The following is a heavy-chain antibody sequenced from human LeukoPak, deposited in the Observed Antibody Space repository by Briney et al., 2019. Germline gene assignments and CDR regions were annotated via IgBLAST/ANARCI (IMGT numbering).Heavy chain of an antibody. Sequence: GASVKVSCKASGYTFTGYYMHWVRQAPGQGLEWMGWINPNSGGTNYAQKFQGRVTMTRDTSISTAYMELSRLRSDDTAVYYCARAVEMATITLAFDIWGQGTMVTVSS. CDR2: INPNSGGT. J-gene: IGHJ3*02. V-gene: IGHV1-2*02. CDR1: GYTFTGYY. CDR3: ARAVEMATITLAFDI. D-gene: IGHD5-24*01.